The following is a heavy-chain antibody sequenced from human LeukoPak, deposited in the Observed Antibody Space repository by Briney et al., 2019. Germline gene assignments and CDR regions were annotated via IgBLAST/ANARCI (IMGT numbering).Heavy chain of an antibody. CDR1: GGTFSSYA. CDR3: ARADRDTAMVRFDY. V-gene: IGHV1-69*01. Sequence: SVKVSCKASGGTFSSYAISWVRPAPGQGLEWMGGIIPIFGTANYAQKFQGRVTITADESTSTAYMELSSLRSEDTAVYYCARADRDTAMVRFDYWGQGTLVTVSS. CDR2: IIPIFGTA. J-gene: IGHJ4*02. D-gene: IGHD5-18*01.